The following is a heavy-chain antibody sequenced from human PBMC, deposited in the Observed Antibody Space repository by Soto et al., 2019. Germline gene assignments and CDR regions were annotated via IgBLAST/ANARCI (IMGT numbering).Heavy chain of an antibody. V-gene: IGHV3-23*01. Sequence: GGSLRLSCAASGFTFSSYAMSWVRQAPGKGLEWVSAISGSGGSTYYADSVKGRFTISRDNSKNTLYLQMNSLRAEDTAVYYCAKDGVPYYYDSSGYYYFDEWGQGTLVTVSS. J-gene: IGHJ4*02. D-gene: IGHD3-22*01. CDR3: AKDGVPYYYDSSGYYYFDE. CDR1: GFTFSSYA. CDR2: ISGSGGST.